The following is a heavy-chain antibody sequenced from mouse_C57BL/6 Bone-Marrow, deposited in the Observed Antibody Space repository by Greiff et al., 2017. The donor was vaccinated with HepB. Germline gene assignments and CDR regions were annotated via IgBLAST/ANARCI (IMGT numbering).Heavy chain of an antibody. V-gene: IGHV5-12*01. Sequence: EVKLEESGGGLVQPGGSLKLSCAASGFTFSDYYMYWVRQTPEKRLEWVAYISNGGGSTYYPDTVKGRFTISRDNAKNTLYLQMSRLKSEDTAMYYCASPYGSSYAWFAYWGQGTLVTVSA. J-gene: IGHJ3*01. D-gene: IGHD1-1*01. CDR2: ISNGGGST. CDR3: ASPYGSSYAWFAY. CDR1: GFTFSDYY.